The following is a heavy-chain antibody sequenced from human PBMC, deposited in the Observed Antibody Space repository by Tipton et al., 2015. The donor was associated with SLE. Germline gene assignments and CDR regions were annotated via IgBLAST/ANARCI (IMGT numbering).Heavy chain of an antibody. V-gene: IGHV3-23*01. CDR3: AKEWTRSSGWEY. CDR2: ISGSGGST. Sequence: SLRLSCAASGFTFSSYWMSWVRQAPGKGLEWVSAISGSGGSTYYADSVKGRFTISRDNSKNTLYLQMNSLRAEDTAVYYCAKEWTRSSGWEYWGQGTLVTVSS. D-gene: IGHD6-19*01. CDR1: GFTFSSYW. J-gene: IGHJ4*02.